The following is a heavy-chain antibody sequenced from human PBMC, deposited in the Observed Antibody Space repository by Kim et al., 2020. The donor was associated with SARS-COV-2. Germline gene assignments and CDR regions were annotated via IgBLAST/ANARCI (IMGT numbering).Heavy chain of an antibody. Sequence: SETLSLTCTVSGGSISSSSYYWGWIRQPPGKGLEWIGSIYYSGSTYYNPSLKSRVTISVDTSKNQFSLKLSSVTAADTAVYYCARPSGAAALDDAFDIWGPGTMVTVSS. CDR2: IYYSGST. V-gene: IGHV4-39*01. CDR3: ARPSGAAALDDAFDI. J-gene: IGHJ3*02. CDR1: GGSISSSSYY. D-gene: IGHD6-13*01.